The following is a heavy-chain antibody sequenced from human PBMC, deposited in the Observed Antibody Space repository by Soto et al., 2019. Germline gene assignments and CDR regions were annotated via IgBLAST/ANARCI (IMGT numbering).Heavy chain of an antibody. CDR2: INWNSGSI. D-gene: IGHD5-18*01. J-gene: IGHJ4*02. Sequence: RRLSCAASGFTFDDYAMHWVRQAPGKGLELVSGINWNSGSIGYADSVKGRFTISRDKAKNSLYLQLNSLRTEATALYYCAKALSGYTYGPFDYWGQGTLVTVSS. V-gene: IGHV3-9*01. CDR3: AKALSGYTYGPFDY. CDR1: GFTFDDYA.